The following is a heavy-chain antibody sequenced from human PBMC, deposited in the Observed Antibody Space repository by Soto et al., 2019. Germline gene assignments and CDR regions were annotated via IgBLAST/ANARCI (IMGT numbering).Heavy chain of an antibody. CDR1: EFTFSNYA. J-gene: IGHJ6*03. V-gene: IGHV3-23*01. CDR2: INPSGVGT. Sequence: GGSLRLSCAASEFTFSNYAMRWVRQAPGKGLEWLSAINPSGVGTHYADSVRGRFTISRDNSKNTVFLQMSNLRAEDTAVYYCARVANIYYMDVWGTGTTVTVSS. CDR3: ARVANIYYMDV.